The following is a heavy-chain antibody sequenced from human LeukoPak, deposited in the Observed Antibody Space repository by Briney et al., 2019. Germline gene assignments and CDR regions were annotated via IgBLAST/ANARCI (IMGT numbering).Heavy chain of an antibody. CDR3: ARQTWELPVFDY. J-gene: IGHJ4*02. CDR2: IIPIFGTA. Sequence: SVKVSCKASGGTFSSYAISWVRQAPGQGLEWMGGIIPIFGTANYAQKFQGRVTITADESTSTAYMELSSLRSEDTAVYYCARQTWELPVFDYWGQGTLVTVSS. CDR1: GGTFSSYA. D-gene: IGHD1-26*01. V-gene: IGHV1-69*13.